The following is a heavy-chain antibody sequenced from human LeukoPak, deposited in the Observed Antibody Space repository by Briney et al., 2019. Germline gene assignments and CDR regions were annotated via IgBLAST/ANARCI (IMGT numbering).Heavy chain of an antibody. J-gene: IGHJ4*02. Sequence: GGSLRLSCAASGFTSSSYTMNWVRQAPGKGLEWVSSISSSSSYIYYADSVKGRFTISRDNAKTSLYLQVNSLRAEDTAVYYCARVDQRDAYNLKYFDYWGQGTLVTVSS. CDR3: ARVDQRDAYNLKYFDY. V-gene: IGHV3-21*01. D-gene: IGHD5-24*01. CDR2: ISSSSSYI. CDR1: GFTSSSYT.